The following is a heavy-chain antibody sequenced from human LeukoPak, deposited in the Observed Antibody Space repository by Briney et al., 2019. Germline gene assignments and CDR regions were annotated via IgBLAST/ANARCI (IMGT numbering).Heavy chain of an antibody. CDR1: GYTFTSYY. CDR3: ARVNGNFYDSRGYYHHFDY. CDR2: ISGFDDYT. Sequence: ASVKVSCKASGYTFTSYYMHWVRQTPGQGLEWMGWISGFDDYTHYAQELQGRVTMTKDTSTSTAYMELRSLRSDDTAVYYCARVNGNFYDSRGYYHHFDYWGQGTLVTVSS. V-gene: IGHV1-18*04. J-gene: IGHJ4*02. D-gene: IGHD3-22*01.